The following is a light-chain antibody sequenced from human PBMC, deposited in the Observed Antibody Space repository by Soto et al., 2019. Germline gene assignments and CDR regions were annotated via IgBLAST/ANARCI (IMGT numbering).Light chain of an antibody. CDR3: QQYNNWPRT. V-gene: IGKV3-15*01. CDR1: QSVSSN. CDR2: VAS. Sequence: ETVMTQSPATLSVSPGERVTLSCRASQSVSSNVAWYQQKLGQAPRLLIYVASTRATGIPARFSGSGSGTEFTLTISSLQSEDFAVYYCQQYNNWPRTFGQGTKVEIK. J-gene: IGKJ1*01.